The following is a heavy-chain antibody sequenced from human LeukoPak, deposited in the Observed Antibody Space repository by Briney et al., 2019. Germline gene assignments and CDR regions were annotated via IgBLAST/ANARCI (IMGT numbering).Heavy chain of an antibody. D-gene: IGHD1-26*01. J-gene: IGHJ1*01. CDR3: ARELH. Sequence: GGSLRLSCAASGFTFSNFGMSWVRQAPGKGLEWVSVIYSGGTTYYADSVKGRFTISRDNSKNTLYLQMNSLGAEDTAVYYCARELHLGQGTLVTVSS. CDR1: GFTFSNFG. CDR2: IYSGGTT. V-gene: IGHV3-66*02.